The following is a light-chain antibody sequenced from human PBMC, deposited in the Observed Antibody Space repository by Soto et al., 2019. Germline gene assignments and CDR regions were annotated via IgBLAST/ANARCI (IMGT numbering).Light chain of an antibody. CDR3: MQAVQTPWT. Sequence: DIVMTQSPLSLPVTPGEPASISCRSSQSLLHSNGYNYLDWYLQKPGQSPQLLIYLGSNRASGVPDRFSGSGSGTEFTLKISRVETGDVGVYYCMQAVQTPWTFGQGTRVEIK. CDR2: LGS. V-gene: IGKV2-28*01. CDR1: QSLLHSNGYNY. J-gene: IGKJ1*01.